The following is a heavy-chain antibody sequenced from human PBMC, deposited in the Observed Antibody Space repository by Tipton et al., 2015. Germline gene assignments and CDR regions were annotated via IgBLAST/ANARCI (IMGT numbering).Heavy chain of an antibody. CDR3: ARVGRVQLWSLGWDPNSMDV. CDR2: IGTAGDT. CDR1: GFTFSSYD. D-gene: IGHD5-18*01. J-gene: IGHJ6*02. Sequence: GSLRLSCAASGFTFSSYDMHWVRQATGKGLEWVSGIGTAGDTYYPGSVKGRFTVSRENAKNSLHLEMNSLRAEDTAVYYCARVGRVQLWSLGWDPNSMDVWGQGTTVTVSS. V-gene: IGHV3-13*01.